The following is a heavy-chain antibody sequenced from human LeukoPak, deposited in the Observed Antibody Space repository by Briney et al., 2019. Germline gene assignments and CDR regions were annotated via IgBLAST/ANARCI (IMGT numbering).Heavy chain of an antibody. D-gene: IGHD4-23*01. Sequence: PGGSLRLSCAASGFTFSSYAMHWVRQAPGKGLEWVSGISWNSGSIGYADSVKGRFTISRDNAKNSLYLQMNSLRAEDTALYYCAKDISDYGGFDYWGQGTLVTVSS. J-gene: IGHJ4*02. CDR3: AKDISDYGGFDY. CDR2: ISWNSGSI. CDR1: GFTFSSYA. V-gene: IGHV3-9*01.